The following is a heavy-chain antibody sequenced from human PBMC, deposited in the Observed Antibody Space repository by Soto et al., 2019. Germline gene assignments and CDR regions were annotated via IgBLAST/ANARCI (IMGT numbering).Heavy chain of an antibody. D-gene: IGHD5-12*01. CDR2: ISSSSSYI. CDR1: GFTFSSYS. V-gene: IGHV3-21*01. CDR3: ARRVATISKTYDY. Sequence: GGSLRLSCAASGFTFSSYSMNWVRQAPGKGLEWVSSISSSSSYIYYADSVKGRFTISRDNAKNSLYLQMNSLRAEDTAVYYCARRVATISKTYDYWGQGTLVTVSS. J-gene: IGHJ4*02.